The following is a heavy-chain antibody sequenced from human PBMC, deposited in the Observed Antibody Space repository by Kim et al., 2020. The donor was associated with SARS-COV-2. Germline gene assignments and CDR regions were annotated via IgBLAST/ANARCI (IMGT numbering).Heavy chain of an antibody. J-gene: IGHJ4*02. V-gene: IGHV3-30*04. CDR3: ASGGSYYRLDY. Sequence: GGSLRLSCAASGFTFSSYAMHWVRQAPGKGLEWVAVISYDGSNKYYVDSVKGRFTISRDNSKNTLYLQMNSLRAEDTAVYYCASGGSYYRLDYWGQGTLV. CDR2: ISYDGSNK. D-gene: IGHD1-26*01. CDR1: GFTFSSYA.